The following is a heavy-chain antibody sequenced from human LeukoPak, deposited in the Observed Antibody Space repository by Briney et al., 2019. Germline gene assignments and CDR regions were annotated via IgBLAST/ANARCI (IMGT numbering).Heavy chain of an antibody. CDR2: MYTSGST. CDR1: GGSISSGSYY. CDR3: ARAGYYDILTGYYTSYYHYMDV. D-gene: IGHD3-9*01. V-gene: IGHV4-61*02. J-gene: IGHJ6*03. Sequence: SETLSLTCTVSGGSISSGSYYWSWIRQPAGKGLEWIGRMYTSGSTNYNPSLKSRVTISVDTSKNQFSLKLSSVTAADTAVYYCARAGYYDILTGYYTSYYHYMDVWGKGTTVTISS.